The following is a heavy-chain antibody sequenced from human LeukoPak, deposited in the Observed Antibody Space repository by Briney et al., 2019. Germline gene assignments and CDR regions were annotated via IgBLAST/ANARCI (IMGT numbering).Heavy chain of an antibody. CDR1: GFPFSSYS. Sequence: GGSLTLSCAASGFPFSSYSMNWVRRAPGRGLEGVSSISSSSSYIYYADSVKSRFTISRDNAKHSLYLKMNRLRAEDTAVYYCGRDGGQWHSDLVRYYYYGMDVWGQGTTVTVSS. CDR2: ISSSSSYI. V-gene: IGHV3-21*01. CDR3: GRDGGQWHSDLVRYYYYGMDV. J-gene: IGHJ6*02. D-gene: IGHD6-19*01.